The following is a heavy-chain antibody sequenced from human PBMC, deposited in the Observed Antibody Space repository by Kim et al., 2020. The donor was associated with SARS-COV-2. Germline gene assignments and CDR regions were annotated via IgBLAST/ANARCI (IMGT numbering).Heavy chain of an antibody. CDR3: ARGAAAGSARWFDP. D-gene: IGHD6-13*01. J-gene: IGHJ5*02. Sequence: ADSVKGRFTISRDNSKNTLYLQMNSLRAEDTAVYYCARGAAAGSARWFDPWGQGTLVTVSS. V-gene: IGHV3-30*07.